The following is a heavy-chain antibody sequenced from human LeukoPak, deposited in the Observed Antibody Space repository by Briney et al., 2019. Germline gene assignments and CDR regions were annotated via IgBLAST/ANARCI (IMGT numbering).Heavy chain of an antibody. J-gene: IGHJ4*02. D-gene: IGHD2-2*01. Sequence: GGSLRLSCAASGFTFSSHALGWVRQAPGKGLEWVSSLSGSGYNTYYADSVKGRFTISRDNSKNTVYLQMNSLRAEDTVVYYCAKDPYGTRYFDYWRQGTLVTVSS. V-gene: IGHV3-23*01. CDR3: AKDPYGTRYFDY. CDR2: LSGSGYNT. CDR1: GFTFSSHA.